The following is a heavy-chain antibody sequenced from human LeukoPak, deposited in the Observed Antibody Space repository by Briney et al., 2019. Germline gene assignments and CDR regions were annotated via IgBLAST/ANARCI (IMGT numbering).Heavy chain of an antibody. Sequence: TGGSLRLSCAASGFTFSCYAMSWVRQAPGKGLEWVSGISGSGDSTHYADSVKGRFTISRDNSKSTLYLQMNSLRAGDTAVYYCAKEDYGDLASFRYWGQGTLATVSS. J-gene: IGHJ1*01. CDR3: AKEDYGDLASFRY. D-gene: IGHD4-17*01. CDR2: ISGSGDST. V-gene: IGHV3-23*01. CDR1: GFTFSCYA.